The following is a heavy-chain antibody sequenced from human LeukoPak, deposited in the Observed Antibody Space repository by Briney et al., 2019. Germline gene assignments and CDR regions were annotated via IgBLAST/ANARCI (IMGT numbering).Heavy chain of an antibody. J-gene: IGHJ3*02. V-gene: IGHV1-69*05. Sequence: GSSVKVSCKASGGTFSSYAISWVRQAPGQGLEWMGGIIPIFGTANYAQKFQGRVTITTDESTSTAYMELSSLRSEDTAVYYCARYQSERGTYYDYVWGSYRYAFDIWGQGTMVTVSS. CDR3: ARYQSERGTYYDYVWGSYRYAFDI. D-gene: IGHD3-16*02. CDR1: GGTFSSYA. CDR2: IIPIFGTA.